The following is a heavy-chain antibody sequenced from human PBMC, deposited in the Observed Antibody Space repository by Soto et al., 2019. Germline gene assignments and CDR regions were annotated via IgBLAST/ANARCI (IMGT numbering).Heavy chain of an antibody. CDR2: ISGSSGDI. CDR1: GFTFSDYY. V-gene: IGHV3-11*06. J-gene: IGHJ4*02. Sequence: QGQLVESGGDLVKPGGSLRLSCAASGFTFSDYYMSWIRQAPGKGLEWVSYISGSSGDIKYADSVKGRFTISRDNAKNSLYLQINSLRAEDSAVYYCTRTLRGYSYNNYWGQGTLVTVSS. CDR3: TRTLRGYSYNNY. D-gene: IGHD5-18*01.